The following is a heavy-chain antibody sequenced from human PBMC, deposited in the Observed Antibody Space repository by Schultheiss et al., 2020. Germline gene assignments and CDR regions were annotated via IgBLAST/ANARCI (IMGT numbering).Heavy chain of an antibody. CDR1: GYTLTELS. CDR3: TRASGYCSGRSCYSHY. D-gene: IGHD2-15*01. V-gene: IGHV7-4-1*02. J-gene: IGHJ4*02. CDR2: INTNTGNP. Sequence: ASVKVSCKVSGYTLTELSMHWVRQAPGKGLEWMGWINTNTGNPTYAQGFTGRFVFSLDTSVSTAYLQISSLKAEDTAVYYCTRASGYCSGRSCYSHYWGQGTLVTVSS.